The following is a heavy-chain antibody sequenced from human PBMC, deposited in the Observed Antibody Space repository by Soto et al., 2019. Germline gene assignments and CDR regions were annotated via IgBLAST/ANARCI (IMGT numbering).Heavy chain of an antibody. J-gene: IGHJ5*02. V-gene: IGHV4-31*03. CDR1: GGSISSGGYY. D-gene: IGHD3-10*01. Sequence: SETLSLTCTVSGGSISSGGYYWSWIRQHPGKGLEWIGYIYYSGSTYYNPSLKSRVTISVDTSKNQFSLKLSSVTAADTAVYYCARGQFGELLYLNWFDPWGQGTLVTVSS. CDR3: ARGQFGELLYLNWFDP. CDR2: IYYSGST.